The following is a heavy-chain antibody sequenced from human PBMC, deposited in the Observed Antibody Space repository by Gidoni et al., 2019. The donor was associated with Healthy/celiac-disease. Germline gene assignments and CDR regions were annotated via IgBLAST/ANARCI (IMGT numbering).Heavy chain of an antibody. CDR2: IYYSGST. J-gene: IGHJ5*02. V-gene: IGHV4-59*08. D-gene: IGHD4-17*01. CDR3: ARKKGVTTLYGTSNWFDP. Sequence: QVQLQESGPGLVKPSETLSLTCTVSGSSISSYYWSWSRQPPGKGLEWIGYIYYSGSTNYNPSLKSRVTISVDTSKNQFSLKLSSVTAADTAVYYCARKKGVTTLYGTSNWFDPWGQGTLVTVSS. CDR1: GSSISSYY.